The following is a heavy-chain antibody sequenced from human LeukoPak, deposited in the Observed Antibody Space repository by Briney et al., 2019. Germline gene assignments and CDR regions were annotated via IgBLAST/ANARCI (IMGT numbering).Heavy chain of an antibody. Sequence: ASVKVSCKASGYTFTSYDINWVRQATGQGLEWMGWMNPNSGNTDYAQKFQGRVTMTRNTSISTAYMELSSLRSEDTAVYYCARGNRISAAGPFDPWGQGSLVTVPP. J-gene: IGHJ5*02. CDR3: ARGNRISAAGPFDP. CDR2: MNPNSGNT. V-gene: IGHV1-8*01. CDR1: GYTFTSYD. D-gene: IGHD6-13*01.